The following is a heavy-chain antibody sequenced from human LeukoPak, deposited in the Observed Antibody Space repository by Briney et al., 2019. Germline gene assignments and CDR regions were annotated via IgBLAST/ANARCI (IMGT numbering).Heavy chain of an antibody. Sequence: GGSLRLSCAASGFAFSDYWMTWVRQAPGKGLEWVANMNEDGSAKYYVDSVKGRFTISRDNTNDSLYLQMNSLRDEDTAVYYCAKDGGGLSGYDWLDDWGQGPLVTVSS. V-gene: IGHV3-7*01. D-gene: IGHD5-12*01. CDR3: AKDGGGLSGYDWLDD. CDR2: MNEDGSAK. J-gene: IGHJ4*02. CDR1: GFAFSDYW.